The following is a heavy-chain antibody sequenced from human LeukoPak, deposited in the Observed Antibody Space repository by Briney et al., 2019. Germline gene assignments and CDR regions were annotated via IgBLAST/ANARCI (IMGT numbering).Heavy chain of an antibody. V-gene: IGHV3-64D*09. J-gene: IGHJ6*02. CDR3: VKSKYYYYAMDV. CDR2: INSHGGST. Sequence: PGGSLRLSCSASGFTFSSYAMHWVRQAPGKGLEYVLGINSHGGSTYYADSVKGRFTISRDNSKNTLYLQMSSLRAEDTAVYHRVKSKYYYYAMDVWGQGTTVTVSS. CDR1: GFTFSSYA.